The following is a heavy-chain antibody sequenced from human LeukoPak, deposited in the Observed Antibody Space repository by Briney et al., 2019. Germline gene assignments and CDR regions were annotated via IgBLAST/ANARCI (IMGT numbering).Heavy chain of an antibody. D-gene: IGHD4-23*01. J-gene: IGHJ6*03. CDR2: ISSSSSYI. Sequence: GGSLRLSCAASGFTFSSYSMNWVRQAPGKGLEWVSSISSSSSYIYYADSVKGRFTISRDNAKNSLYLQMNSLRAEDTAVYYCARTTTVVHYYYYYYMDVWGKGTTVTVSS. CDR3: ARTTTVVHYYYYYYMDV. V-gene: IGHV3-21*01. CDR1: GFTFSSYS.